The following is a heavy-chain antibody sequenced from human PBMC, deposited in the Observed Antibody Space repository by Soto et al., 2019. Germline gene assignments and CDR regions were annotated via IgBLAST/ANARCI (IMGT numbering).Heavy chain of an antibody. CDR3: ARDPTLTYYYDSSGYSTFDY. J-gene: IGHJ4*02. V-gene: IGHV1-58*01. D-gene: IGHD3-22*01. CDR2: IVVGSGNT. Sequence: GASVKVSCKASGFTFTSCAVQWVRQARGQRLEWIGWIVVGSGNTSYAQKFQGRVTITRDTSASTAYMELSSLRSEDTAVYYCARDPTLTYYYDSSGYSTFDYWGQGTLVTVSS. CDR1: GFTFTSCA.